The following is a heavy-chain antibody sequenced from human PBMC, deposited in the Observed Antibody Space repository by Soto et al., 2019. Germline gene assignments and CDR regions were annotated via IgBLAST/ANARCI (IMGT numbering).Heavy chain of an antibody. CDR1: GFTFDDYA. CDR3: AKGDRLTGYYINYYYYGMDV. D-gene: IGHD3-9*01. J-gene: IGHJ6*02. CDR2: ISWNSGSI. Sequence: QSGGSLRLSCAASGFTFDDYAMHWVRQAPGKGLEWVSGISWNSGSIGYADSVKGRFTISRDNAKNSLYLQMNSLRAEDTALYYCAKGDRLTGYYINYYYYGMDVWGQGTTVTVSS. V-gene: IGHV3-9*01.